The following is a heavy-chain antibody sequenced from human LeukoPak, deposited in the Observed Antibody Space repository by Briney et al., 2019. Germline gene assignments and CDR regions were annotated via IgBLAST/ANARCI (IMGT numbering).Heavy chain of an antibody. CDR1: GFTFSSYA. V-gene: IGHV3-30*04. Sequence: PGGSLRLSCAASGFTFSSYAMYWVRLAPGRGLEWVAVISYDGRSKYSADSVKGRFTISRDNSKNMLYLQMNSLRPDDTAVYYCARDREAYSNPMKDGAFDIWGQGAMVTVSS. D-gene: IGHD4-11*01. J-gene: IGHJ3*02. CDR3: ARDREAYSNPMKDGAFDI. CDR2: ISYDGRSK.